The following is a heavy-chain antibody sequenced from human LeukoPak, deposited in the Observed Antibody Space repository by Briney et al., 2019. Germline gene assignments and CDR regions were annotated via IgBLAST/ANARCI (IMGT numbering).Heavy chain of an antibody. CDR1: GFTFSSYA. J-gene: IGHJ3*02. CDR2: ISGSGGST. Sequence: PGGSLRLSCAASGFTFSSYAMSWVRQAPGKGLEWVSAISGSGGSTYYADSVKGRFTISRDNSKNTLYLQMNSLRAEDMALYYCAKGITTTKKTSAFDIWGQGTMVTVSS. V-gene: IGHV3-23*01. CDR3: AKGITTTKKTSAFDI. D-gene: IGHD1-14*01.